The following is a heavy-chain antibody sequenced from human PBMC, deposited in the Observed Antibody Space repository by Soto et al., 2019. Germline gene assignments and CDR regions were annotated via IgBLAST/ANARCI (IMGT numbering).Heavy chain of an antibody. V-gene: IGHV2-5*02. CDR1: GFSLSTNGVG. D-gene: IGHD3-16*01. J-gene: IGHJ4*02. CDR3: ARLKGGSYIDY. Sequence: QITLKESGPTLVKPTQTLTLTCTLSGFSLSTNGVGVGWIRQPPGKALEWLALIYWDADKRYSPSLKSRLTITKDTAKNHVGLTLTNMDPVDTATYYCARLKGGSYIDYWGQGTLVTVSS. CDR2: IYWDADK.